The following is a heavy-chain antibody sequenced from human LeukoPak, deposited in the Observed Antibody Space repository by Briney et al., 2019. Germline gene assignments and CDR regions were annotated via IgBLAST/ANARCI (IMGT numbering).Heavy chain of an antibody. CDR1: GFTFSSYA. V-gene: IGHV3-64*01. CDR2: ISSNGGST. J-gene: IGHJ4*02. Sequence: PGGSLRLSCAASGFTFSSYAMHWVRQAPGKGLEYVSAISSNGGSTYYANSVKGRFTISRDNSKNTLYLQMGSLRAEDMAVYYCAREEYDYVWGSYPDYWGQGTLVTVSS. CDR3: AREEYDYVWGSYPDY. D-gene: IGHD3-16*02.